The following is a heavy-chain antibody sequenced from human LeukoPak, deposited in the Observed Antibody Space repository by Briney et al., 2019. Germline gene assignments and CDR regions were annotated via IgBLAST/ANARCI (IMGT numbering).Heavy chain of an antibody. CDR3: ATTYQYSNYGGVGY. V-gene: IGHV4-39*01. CDR2: IYYSGST. J-gene: IGHJ4*02. Sequence: SETLSLTCTVSGGSISSSSYYWGWIRQPPGKGLEWTGSIYYSGSTYYNPSLKSRVTISVDTSKNQFSLKLSSVTAADTAVYYCATTYQYSNYGGVGYWGQGTLVTVSS. D-gene: IGHD4-11*01. CDR1: GGSISSSSYY.